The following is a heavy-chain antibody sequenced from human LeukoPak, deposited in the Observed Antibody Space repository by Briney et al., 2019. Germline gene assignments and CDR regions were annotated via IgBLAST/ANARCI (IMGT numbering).Heavy chain of an antibody. Sequence: GGSLRLSCAASGFTFSSYWMSWVRQAPGKGLEWVANIKQAGSEKSYVDSVKGRFTISRDNTKNSLYLQMNSLRAEDTAVYFCAREWAGPSFDYWGQGTLVTVSS. D-gene: IGHD6-19*01. J-gene: IGHJ4*02. V-gene: IGHV3-7*01. CDR3: AREWAGPSFDY. CDR1: GFTFSSYW. CDR2: IKQAGSEK.